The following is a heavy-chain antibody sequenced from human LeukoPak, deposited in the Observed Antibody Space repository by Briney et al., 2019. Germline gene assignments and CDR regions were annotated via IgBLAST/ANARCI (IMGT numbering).Heavy chain of an antibody. Sequence: SETLSLTCTVSGGSISNYYWSWIRQPPGKGLEWIGYIYYSGSTNHNPSLKSRVTISVDTSKNQFSLKLSSVTAADTAVYYCARAGQFIAARPITFDYWGQGTLVTVSS. CDR1: GGSISNYY. CDR2: IYYSGST. J-gene: IGHJ4*02. D-gene: IGHD6-6*01. CDR3: ARAGQFIAARPITFDY. V-gene: IGHV4-59*01.